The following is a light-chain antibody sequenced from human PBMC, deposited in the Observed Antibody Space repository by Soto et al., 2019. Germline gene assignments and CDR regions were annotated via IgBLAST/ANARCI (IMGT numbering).Light chain of an antibody. CDR2: DVS. CDR3: SSFTSSDTLVV. V-gene: IGLV2-14*03. Sequence: QSVLTRPASVSGAAGQAITISCTGTSSDVGGYNFVSWYQHHPAKAPKLMIYDVSNRPSGVSNRFSGSKSGNTASLTISGLQAEDEAHYYCSSFTSSDTLVVFGGGTKVTVL. J-gene: IGLJ2*01. CDR1: SSDVGGYNF.